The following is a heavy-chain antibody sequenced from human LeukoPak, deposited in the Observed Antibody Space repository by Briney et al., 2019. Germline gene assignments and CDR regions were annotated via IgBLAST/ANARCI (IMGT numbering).Heavy chain of an antibody. CDR1: GFTFSTYW. Sequence: PGGSLRLSCAASGFTFSTYWMSWVRQAPGKGLEWVANTKKDGSEKYYVDSAKGRFTISRDNAKNSLYLQMNGLRVEDTAVYYCVREGYFVFDFWGQGALVTVSS. V-gene: IGHV3-7*01. D-gene: IGHD2-21*01. J-gene: IGHJ4*02. CDR3: VREGYFVFDF. CDR2: TKKDGSEK.